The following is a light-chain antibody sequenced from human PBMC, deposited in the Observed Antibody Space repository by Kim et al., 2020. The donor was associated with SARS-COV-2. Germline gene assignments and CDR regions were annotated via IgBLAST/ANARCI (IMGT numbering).Light chain of an antibody. CDR3: KQYKSYLIN. J-gene: IGKJ4*01. V-gene: IGKV1-16*02. CDR1: QVISNY. Sequence: ASVGDRRTITCRANQVISNYLAWLQQKPEEAPMSFIYASSSLQSGFPSKCSSSDFATDITLTISNLQLEDFATYYWKQYKSYLINFGGGTKVEIK. CDR2: ASS.